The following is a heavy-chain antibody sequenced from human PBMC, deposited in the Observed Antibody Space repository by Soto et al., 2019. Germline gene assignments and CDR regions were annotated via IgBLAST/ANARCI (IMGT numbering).Heavy chain of an antibody. CDR3: ARPPYPGCINAVCYPLDY. J-gene: IGHJ4*02. D-gene: IGHD2-8*01. CDR1: GYTFTSYY. Sequence: QVQLVQSGAEVKKPGASVKISCKASGYTFTSYYMHWVRQAPGQGLEWMGIINPSGGSTNYAQKLQGRVAMTRDTCTSTVYMELNSLRSEDTAVYYCARPPYPGCINAVCYPLDYWGQGTRVTVSS. V-gene: IGHV1-46*01. CDR2: INPSGGST.